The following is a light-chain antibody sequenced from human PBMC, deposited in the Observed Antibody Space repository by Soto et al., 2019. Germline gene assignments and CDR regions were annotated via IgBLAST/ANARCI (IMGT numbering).Light chain of an antibody. Sequence: QSALTQPASVSGSPGQSITISCTGTSSDVGGYDYVSWYQQHPDKAPKLMIYDVSNRPSGVSSLFSGSKSGNTASLTISGLQAEDEADYYCSSYTSSRTRLFGAGTQLTVL. V-gene: IGLV2-14*03. CDR3: SSYTSSRTRL. CDR2: DVS. J-gene: IGLJ7*01. CDR1: SSDVGGYDY.